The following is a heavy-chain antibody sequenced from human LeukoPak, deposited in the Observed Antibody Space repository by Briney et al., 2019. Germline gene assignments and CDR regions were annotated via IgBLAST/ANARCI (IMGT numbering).Heavy chain of an antibody. J-gene: IGHJ4*02. CDR2: IYYSGST. CDR1: GGSISSGGYY. CDR3: ARTYCSGGSCYHYYFDY. Sequence: SQTLSLTRTVSGGSISSGGYYWSWIRQHPGKGLEWIGYIYYSGSTYYNPSLKSRVTISVDTSKNQFSLKLSSVTAADTAVYYCARTYCSGGSCYHYYFDYWGQGTLVTVSS. D-gene: IGHD2-15*01. V-gene: IGHV4-31*03.